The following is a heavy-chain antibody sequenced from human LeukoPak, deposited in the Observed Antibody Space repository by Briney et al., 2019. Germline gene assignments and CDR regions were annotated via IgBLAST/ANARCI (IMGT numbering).Heavy chain of an antibody. CDR3: AKQRYGGEDY. CDR1: GFTFSDYA. V-gene: IGHV3-23*01. CDR2: LSGSGAGT. J-gene: IGHJ4*02. D-gene: IGHD3-16*01. Sequence: PGGSLRLSCAASGFTFSDYALGWVRQAPGRGLEWVATLSGSGAGTYYSDSVQGRFTISRDNSKRTLFLQMNSLRAEDTAVYYCAKQRYGGEDYWGQGTLVTVSS.